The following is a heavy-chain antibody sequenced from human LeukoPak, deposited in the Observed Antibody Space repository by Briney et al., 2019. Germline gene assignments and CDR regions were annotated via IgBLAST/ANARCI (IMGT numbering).Heavy chain of an antibody. CDR1: GGSFSGYY. V-gene: IGHV4-59*08. CDR3: ARRGYDSSGYYPFDY. CDR2: IYYSGST. J-gene: IGHJ4*02. D-gene: IGHD3-22*01. Sequence: SETLSLTCAVYGGSFSGYYWSWIRQPPGKGLEWIGYIYYSGSTNYNPSLKSRVTISVDTSKNQFSLKLSSVTAADTAVYYCARRGYDSSGYYPFDYWGQGTLVTVSS.